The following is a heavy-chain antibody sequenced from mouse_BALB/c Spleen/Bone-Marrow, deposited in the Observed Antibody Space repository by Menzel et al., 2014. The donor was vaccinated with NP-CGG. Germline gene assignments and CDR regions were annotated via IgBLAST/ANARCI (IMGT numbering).Heavy chain of an antibody. J-gene: IGHJ1*03. CDR3: TRITTVVRYFDV. Sequence: VQLQQSGAELARPGASVKMSCKASGYTFTTYTIHWVKQRPGQGLEWIGYINPSSGYANYNQNFKDKATLTADKSSSTAYMQLSSLTSGDSAVYYCTRITTVVRYFDVWGTGTTVTVSS. V-gene: IGHV1-4*01. D-gene: IGHD1-1*01. CDR2: INPSSGYA. CDR1: GYTFTTYT.